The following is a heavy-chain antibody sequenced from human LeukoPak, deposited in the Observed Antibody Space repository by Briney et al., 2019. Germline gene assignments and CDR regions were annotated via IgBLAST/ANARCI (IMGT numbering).Heavy chain of an antibody. CDR3: ARELVSLGTGYFDL. V-gene: IGHV3-23*01. CDR2: ITGSSTWT. J-gene: IGHJ2*01. Sequence: AGGSLRLSCEASGFTFGTYGMTWVRQGPGKGLEWVSGITGSSTWTYYADSVRGRFTISRDNSKNTLHLQMNNLTADDTAIYYCARELVSLGTGYFDLWGRGTLVTVSS. CDR1: GFTFGTYG. D-gene: IGHD7-27*01.